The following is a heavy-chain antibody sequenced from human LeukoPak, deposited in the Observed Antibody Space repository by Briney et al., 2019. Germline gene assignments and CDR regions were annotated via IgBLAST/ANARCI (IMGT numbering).Heavy chain of an antibody. V-gene: IGHV3-23*01. CDR3: AKDQRITMVRGVIRRDAFDI. Sequence: GGSLRLSCAASGFTFSSYGMSWVRQAPGKGLEWVSAISGSGGSTYYADSVKGRFTISRDNSKNTLYLQMNSLRAEDTAVYYCAKDQRITMVRGVIRRDAFDIWGQGTMVTVSS. CDR1: GFTFSSYG. CDR2: ISGSGGST. D-gene: IGHD3-10*01. J-gene: IGHJ3*02.